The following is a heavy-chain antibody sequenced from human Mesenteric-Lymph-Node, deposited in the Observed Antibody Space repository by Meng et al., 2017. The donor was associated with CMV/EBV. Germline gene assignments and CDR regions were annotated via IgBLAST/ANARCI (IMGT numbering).Heavy chain of an antibody. J-gene: IGHJ2*01. D-gene: IGHD2-2*01. CDR3: TTDSFIVVVPAASYWYFDL. CDR1: GFTFRNAW. V-gene: IGHV3-15*01. CDR2: IRSIPDGGTP. Sequence: GESLKISCAAPGFTFRNAWMSWVRQASGQGLEWVGRIRSIPDGGTPDYATPVKGRFTISRDDSQNTLYLQMDSLKAEDTAVYYCTTDSFIVVVPAASYWYFDLWGRGTLVTVSS.